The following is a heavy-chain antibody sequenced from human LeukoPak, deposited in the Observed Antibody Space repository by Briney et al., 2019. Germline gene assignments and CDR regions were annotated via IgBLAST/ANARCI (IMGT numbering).Heavy chain of an antibody. J-gene: IGHJ4*02. D-gene: IGHD2-8*01. Sequence: ASVKVSCKASGGTFSSYAISWVRQAPGQGLEWMGWISPYNGNTNYAQKLQGRVTMTTDTSTSTAYMELRSLRSDDTAVYYCARPAGYCTNGVCYNIFDYWGQGTLVTVSS. CDR2: ISPYNGNT. V-gene: IGHV1-18*01. CDR1: GGTFSSYA. CDR3: ARPAGYCTNGVCYNIFDY.